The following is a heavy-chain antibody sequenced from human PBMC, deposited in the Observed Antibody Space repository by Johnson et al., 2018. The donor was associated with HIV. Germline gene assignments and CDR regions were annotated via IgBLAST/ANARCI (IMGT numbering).Heavy chain of an antibody. CDR1: GFTVSSNY. CDR2: ISGSGGST. D-gene: IGHD6-13*01. Sequence: VQLVESGGGLVQPGGSLRLSCAASGFTVSSNYMSWVRQAPGKGLEWVSAISGSGGSTYYADSVKGRFTISRDNSKNTLYLQMNSLRAEDTAVYYCARDPSTAAADSKDAFDIWGQGTMVTVSS. CDR3: ARDPSTAAADSKDAFDI. V-gene: IGHV3-23*04. J-gene: IGHJ3*02.